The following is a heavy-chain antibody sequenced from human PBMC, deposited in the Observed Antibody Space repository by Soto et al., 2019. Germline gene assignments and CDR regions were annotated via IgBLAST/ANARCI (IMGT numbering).Heavy chain of an antibody. CDR1: GFTFSSYS. CDR2: ISSSSSYI. CDR3: ARDSLYDRSFDY. V-gene: IGHV3-21*01. Sequence: EVQLVESGGGLVKPGGSLRLSCAASGFTFSSYSMNWVRQAPGKGLEWVSSISSSSSYIYYADSVKGRFTISRDNAKNSLYLQMNSLRAEDTAVYYCARDSLYDRSFDYWGQGTLVTVSS. D-gene: IGHD2-8*01. J-gene: IGHJ4*02.